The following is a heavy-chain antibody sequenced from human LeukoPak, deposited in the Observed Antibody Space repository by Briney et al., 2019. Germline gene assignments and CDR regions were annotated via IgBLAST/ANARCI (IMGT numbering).Heavy chain of an antibody. Sequence: GGSLRLSCAASGFTSSSYAMSWVRQAPGKGLEWVSAISGSGGSTYYADSVKGRFTISRDNSKNTLYLQMNSLRAEDTAVYYCANAPIFGPVDYWGQGTLVTVSS. J-gene: IGHJ4*02. V-gene: IGHV3-23*01. D-gene: IGHD5-24*01. CDR2: ISGSGGST. CDR1: GFTSSSYA. CDR3: ANAPIFGPVDY.